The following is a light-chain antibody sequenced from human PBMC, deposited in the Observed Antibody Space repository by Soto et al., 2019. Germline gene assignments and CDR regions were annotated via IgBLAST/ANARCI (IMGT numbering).Light chain of an antibody. V-gene: IGLV2-14*01. Sequence: QSALTQPSSVSGSAGESITISCTGTSSDVGGYNYVSWYQQHPGKAPKLMIYEVSNRPSGVSNRFSGSKSGNTASLTISGLQAEDEADYYCSSYTSSSTLVFGTGTKVTV. CDR1: SSDVGGYNY. CDR2: EVS. CDR3: SSYTSSSTLV. J-gene: IGLJ1*01.